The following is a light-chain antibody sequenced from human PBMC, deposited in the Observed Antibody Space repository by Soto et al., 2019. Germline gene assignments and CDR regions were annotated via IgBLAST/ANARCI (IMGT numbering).Light chain of an antibody. CDR2: SNN. Sequence: HSVLTQPPSASGTPGQRVTISCPGSSSNIGSNNVNWYQQLPGTAPKLLIYSNNQRPSGVPDRFSGSKSGTSASLAISGLQSEDDADYYCAAWDDSLNGVVFGGGTKLTVL. V-gene: IGLV1-44*01. CDR1: SSNIGSNN. J-gene: IGLJ2*01. CDR3: AAWDDSLNGVV.